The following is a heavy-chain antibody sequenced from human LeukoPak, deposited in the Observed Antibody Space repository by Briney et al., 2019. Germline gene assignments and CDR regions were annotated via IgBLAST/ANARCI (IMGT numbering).Heavy chain of an antibody. CDR2: ISSDGSVQ. V-gene: IGHV3-30*18. Sequence: SGRALILSCAASGFTFSNSGMHGVRQAPGKGLDGVAGISSDGSVQYYADSVKGRFTSSRDNFKKSLSLQMNSLRAEATALYYCAKGFTPSAARDYGDFFTSWGQGTLVTVSS. CDR1: GFTFSNSG. CDR3: AKGFTPSAARDYGDFFTS. J-gene: IGHJ4*02. D-gene: IGHD4-17*01.